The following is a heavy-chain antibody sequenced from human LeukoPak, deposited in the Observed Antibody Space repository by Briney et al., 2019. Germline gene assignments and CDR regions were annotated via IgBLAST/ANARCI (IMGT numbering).Heavy chain of an antibody. V-gene: IGHV3-30*02. J-gene: IGHJ6*03. D-gene: IGHD2-2*01. CDR3: AKTTGYHYYMDV. CDR1: GFTFSSYG. Sequence: GGSLRLSCAASGFTFSSYGIHWVRQAPGKGLEWVAFIRYDGSNKSYADSVKGRFTVSRDNSKDTLYLQMNSLRAEDTAVYYCAKTTGYHYYMDVWGKGTTVPVSS. CDR2: IRYDGSNK.